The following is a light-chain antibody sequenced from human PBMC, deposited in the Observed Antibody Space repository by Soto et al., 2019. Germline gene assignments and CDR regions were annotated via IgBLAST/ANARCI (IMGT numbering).Light chain of an antibody. CDR1: QSIGTY. CDR3: QQYTDWPRT. CDR2: DAS. V-gene: IGKV3-15*01. J-gene: IGKJ1*01. Sequence: ETVMTQSPPTLPSSPGERAIVSCRASQSIGTYLAWYQQKRGQSPRLLIYDASTRATGIPARFSGSGSGTEFTLTINSLQSDDFAIYYCQQYTDWPRTFGQGTKVDIK.